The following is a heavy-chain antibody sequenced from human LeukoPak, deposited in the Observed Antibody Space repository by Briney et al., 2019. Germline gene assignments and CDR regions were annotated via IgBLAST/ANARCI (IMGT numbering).Heavy chain of an antibody. Sequence: SETLSLTCSVSGGSISSGGYYWSWIRQPPGKGLEWIGYISYSGSTNYNPSLKSRVTISVETSKNQFSLKLSSVTTADTAVYYCARGFRYGPPDYSGQGTLVTVSS. CDR1: GGSISSGGYY. CDR3: ARGFRYGPPDY. J-gene: IGHJ4*02. V-gene: IGHV4-61*08. CDR2: ISYSGST. D-gene: IGHD3-9*01.